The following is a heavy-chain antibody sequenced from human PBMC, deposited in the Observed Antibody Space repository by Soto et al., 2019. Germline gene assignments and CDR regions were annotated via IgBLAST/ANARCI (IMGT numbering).Heavy chain of an antibody. CDR1: GGIFSDLA. CDR3: ATWLRTGGLGNYDYGMDV. CDR2: IMPIFGRP. D-gene: IGHD3-10*01. J-gene: IGHJ6*02. Sequence: QVQLVQSGAEVKKPGSSMKVSCKASGGIFSDLAFSWVRQAPGQGPEWMGGIMPIFGRPDYAQKFRGRVTITADESTSTVYVELRSMKSEDKALYYCATWLRTGGLGNYDYGMDVGGQGNTVTVSS. V-gene: IGHV1-69*12.